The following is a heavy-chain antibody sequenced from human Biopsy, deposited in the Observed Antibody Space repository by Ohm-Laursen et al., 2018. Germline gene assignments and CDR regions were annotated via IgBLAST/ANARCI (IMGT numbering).Heavy chain of an antibody. Sequence: SLRLSCTAAGFTLHNHGLHWVRPAPGKGLAWVAVIWFDKTNKHCADSVKGRFTISRDNSKNMLYLQMNTLRDADTAVYYCARDRRETALGIFDYWGLGTLVTVSS. V-gene: IGHV3-33*01. CDR2: IWFDKTNK. CDR3: ARDRRETALGIFDY. J-gene: IGHJ4*02. D-gene: IGHD5-24*01. CDR1: GFTLHNHG.